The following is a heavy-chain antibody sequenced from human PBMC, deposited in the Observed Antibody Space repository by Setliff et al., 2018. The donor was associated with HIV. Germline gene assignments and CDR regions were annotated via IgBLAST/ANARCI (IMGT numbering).Heavy chain of an antibody. V-gene: IGHV1-69*13. CDR2: IIPIFGTA. J-gene: IGHJ3*02. D-gene: IGHD3-22*01. CDR3: ARDYFDSSAYHYGFGAFDI. Sequence: ASVKVSCKASGGTFSSHAISWVRQAPGQGLEWMGGIIPIFGTANYAQKFQGRVTITADESTSTAYMELNSLRSEDTAVYYCARDYFDSSAYHYGFGAFDIWGQGTMVTVSS. CDR1: GGTFSSHA.